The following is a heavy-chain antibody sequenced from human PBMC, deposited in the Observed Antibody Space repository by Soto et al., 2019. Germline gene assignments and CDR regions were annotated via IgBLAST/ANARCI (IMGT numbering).Heavy chain of an antibody. CDR2: INPNSGDT. Sequence: ASVKVSCKASGYIFTGYHIHWVRQAPGRGLEWMGWINPNSGDTEYAQNFQGRVTMTRDTSFNLVYMEMSGLMSGDTAVYYCARDARGTRGFDEMDIWGQGTTVTVSS. CDR1: GYIFTGYH. V-gene: IGHV1-2*02. D-gene: IGHD3-9*01. J-gene: IGHJ6*02. CDR3: ARDARGTRGFDEMDI.